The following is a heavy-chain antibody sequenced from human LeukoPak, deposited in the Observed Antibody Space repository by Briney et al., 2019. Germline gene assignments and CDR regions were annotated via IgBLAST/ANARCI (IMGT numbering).Heavy chain of an antibody. Sequence: SETLSLTCTVSGGSISSYYWSWIRQPPGKGLEWVGDIYYSGSTNYNPSLKSRVTISVDTSKNQFSLKLSSVTAADTAVYYCARGYLGYCSGGSCYATGGAFDIWGQGTMVTVSS. CDR3: ARGYLGYCSGGSCYATGGAFDI. CDR1: GGSISSYY. D-gene: IGHD2-15*01. CDR2: IYYSGST. V-gene: IGHV4-59*01. J-gene: IGHJ3*02.